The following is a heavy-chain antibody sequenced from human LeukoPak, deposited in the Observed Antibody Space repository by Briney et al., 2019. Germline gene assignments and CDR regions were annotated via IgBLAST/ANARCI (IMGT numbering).Heavy chain of an antibody. D-gene: IGHD3-10*01. V-gene: IGHV3-74*01. J-gene: IGHJ6*02. Sequence: GGSLRLSCEASGYTFSTHWMYWVRQAPGKELVWVSRISGDGGITSYADSVKGRFTISRDNAKDTLFLQMTSLRVEDTAVYSCASLLTPYHGSGGGGMDVWGQGTTVTVSS. CDR2: ISGDGGIT. CDR1: GYTFSTHW. CDR3: ASLLTPYHGSGGGGMDV.